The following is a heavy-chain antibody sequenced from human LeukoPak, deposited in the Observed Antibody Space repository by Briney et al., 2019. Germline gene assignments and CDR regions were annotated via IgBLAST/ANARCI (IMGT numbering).Heavy chain of an antibody. Sequence: ASVKVSCKASGGTFSSYAISWVRQAPGQGLEWMGGIIPIFGTANYAQKFQGRVTITADESTSTAYMELSSLRSEDTAVYYCARDRSWDTQGYSYGPTFDYWGQGTLVTVSS. CDR2: IIPIFGTA. D-gene: IGHD5-18*01. CDR1: GGTFSSYA. J-gene: IGHJ4*02. V-gene: IGHV1-69*01. CDR3: ARDRSWDTQGYSYGPTFDY.